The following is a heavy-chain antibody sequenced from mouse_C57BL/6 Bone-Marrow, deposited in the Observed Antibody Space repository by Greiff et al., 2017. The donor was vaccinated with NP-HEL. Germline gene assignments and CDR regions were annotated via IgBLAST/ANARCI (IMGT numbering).Heavy chain of an antibody. Sequence: VQLQQSGAELVRPGASVTLSCKASGYTFTDYEMHWVKQTPVHGLEWIGAIDPETGGTAYNQKSKGKAILTADKSSSTAYMELRSLTSEDSAVYYCTRSNYGSSYGYWGQGTTLTVSS. CDR2: IDPETGGT. J-gene: IGHJ2*01. CDR1: GYTFTDYE. D-gene: IGHD1-1*01. CDR3: TRSNYGSSYGY. V-gene: IGHV1-15*01.